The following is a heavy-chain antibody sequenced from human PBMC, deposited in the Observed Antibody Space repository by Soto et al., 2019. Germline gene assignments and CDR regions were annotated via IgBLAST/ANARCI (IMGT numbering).Heavy chain of an antibody. CDR2: IYHSGST. J-gene: IGHJ6*02. CDR1: SGSISSAHW. V-gene: IGHV4-4*02. CDR3: ATNSYSSLGV. Sequence: QVQLQESGPGLVKPSGTLSLTCAVSSGSISSAHWWNWVRQPPGKGLEWIGEIYHSGSTNYNPSLKGRVTVSVDKSMNQFSLKLTSVTAADTAVYYCATNSYSSLGVWGQGTTVTVSS.